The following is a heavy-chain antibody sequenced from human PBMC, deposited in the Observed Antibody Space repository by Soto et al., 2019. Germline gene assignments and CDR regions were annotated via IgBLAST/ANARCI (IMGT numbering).Heavy chain of an antibody. Sequence: QMQLVQSGAEVKEPGSSVKVSCKASGGTFDSFAISWVRQAPGQGLEWLGGIVPVFETTNYAQKFQDKVTITADGSTGTAYLELRYVRSEDTATYYCASRLGDYPFVPLYYYYGMDVWGQGTTVTV. J-gene: IGHJ6*02. CDR1: GGTFDSFA. D-gene: IGHD3-16*01. V-gene: IGHV1-69*01. CDR2: IVPVFETT. CDR3: ASRLGDYPFVPLYYYYGMDV.